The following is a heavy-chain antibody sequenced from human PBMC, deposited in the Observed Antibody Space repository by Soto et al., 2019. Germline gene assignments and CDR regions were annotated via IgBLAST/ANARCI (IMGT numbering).Heavy chain of an antibody. CDR3: ARDRYSGYDEFDY. V-gene: IGHV3-30-3*01. Sequence: LRLSCAASGFTFSSYAMHWVRQAPGKGLEWVAVISYDGSNKYYADSVKGRFTISRDNSKNTLYLQMNSLRAEDTAVYYCARDRYSGYDEFDYWGQGTLVTVSS. CDR1: GFTFSSYA. D-gene: IGHD5-12*01. CDR2: ISYDGSNK. J-gene: IGHJ4*02.